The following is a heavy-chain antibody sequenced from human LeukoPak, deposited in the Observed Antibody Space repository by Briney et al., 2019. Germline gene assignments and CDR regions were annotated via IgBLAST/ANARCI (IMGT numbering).Heavy chain of an antibody. CDR3: AKALGDYYSYYYMDV. CDR1: GFTFSSFG. CDR2: VSYDGDNK. V-gene: IGHV3-30*18. Sequence: GGSLRLSCAASGFTFSSFGMHWVRQAPGKGLEWVAVVSYDGDNKYYADSVKGRFTISRDNSKNTVYLQMNSLRAEDTAVYYCAKALGDYYSYYYMDVWGKGTTVTVSS. J-gene: IGHJ6*03.